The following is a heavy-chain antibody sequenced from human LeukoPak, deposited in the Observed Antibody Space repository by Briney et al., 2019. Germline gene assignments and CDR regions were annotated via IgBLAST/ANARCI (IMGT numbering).Heavy chain of an antibody. CDR2: IIPIFGTA. CDR1: GGTFSSYA. D-gene: IGHD6-13*01. CDR3: ARGSAKQLGPFSY. Sequence: GASVKVSCKASGGTFSSYAISWVRQAPGQGLEWMGGIIPIFGTANYAQKFQGRVTITTDESTSTAYMELSSLRSEDTAVYYCARGSAKQLGPFSYWGQGTLVTVSS. V-gene: IGHV1-69*05. J-gene: IGHJ4*02.